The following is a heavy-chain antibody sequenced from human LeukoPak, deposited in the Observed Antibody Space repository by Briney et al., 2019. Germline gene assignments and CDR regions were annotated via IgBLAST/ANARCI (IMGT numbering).Heavy chain of an antibody. CDR2: INHSGST. CDR3: ARGWGAARHLYFDY. D-gene: IGHD6-6*01. J-gene: IGHJ4*02. CDR1: GGSFSGYY. Sequence: SETLSLTCAVYGGSFSGYYWSWIRQPPGKGLEWIGEINHSGSTNYNPSLKSRVTISVDTSKNQFSLKLSSVTAADTAVYYCARGWGAARHLYFDYWGQGTLDTVSS. V-gene: IGHV4-34*01.